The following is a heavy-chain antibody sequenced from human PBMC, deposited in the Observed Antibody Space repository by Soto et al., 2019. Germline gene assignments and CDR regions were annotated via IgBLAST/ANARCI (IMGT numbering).Heavy chain of an antibody. V-gene: IGHV1-8*01. CDR1: GYTFTSYD. J-gene: IGHJ3*02. Sequence: ASVKVSCKASGYTFTSYDINWVRQATGQGLEWMGWMNPNSGNTGYAQKFQGRVTMTRNTSISTAYMELSSLRSEDTAVYYCARAQQVAAPVRIWGQGTMVTVSS. CDR2: MNPNSGNT. CDR3: ARAQQVAAPVRI. D-gene: IGHD6-13*01.